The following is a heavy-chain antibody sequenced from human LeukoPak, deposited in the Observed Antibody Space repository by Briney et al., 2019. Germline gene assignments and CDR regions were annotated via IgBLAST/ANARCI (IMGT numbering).Heavy chain of an antibody. CDR1: GYTFTGYY. D-gene: IGHD6-13*01. V-gene: IGHV1-2*02. CDR3: ARVWVRIAAAGTRRSLGFDP. CDR2: INPNSGGT. Sequence: GASVKVSCKASGYTFTGYYMHWVRQAPGHGLEWMGWINPNSGGTNYAQKFQGRVTMTRDTSISTAYMELSRLRSDDTAVYYCARVWVRIAAAGTRRSLGFDPWGQGTLVTVSS. J-gene: IGHJ5*02.